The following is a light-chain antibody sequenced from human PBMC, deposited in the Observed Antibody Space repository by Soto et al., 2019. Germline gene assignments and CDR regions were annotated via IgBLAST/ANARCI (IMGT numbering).Light chain of an antibody. CDR2: KAS. J-gene: IGKJ2*01. CDR3: QQYNGYAHT. V-gene: IGKV1-5*03. CDR1: QSISTW. Sequence: DIQMTQSPSTLSASVGDRVTITCRASQSISTWLAWYQQKPWKAPKRLIYKASSLRNGVPARFSGSGAGTEVIITIYSRQHDDFVSDYCQQYNGYAHTFGQGTKLEIK.